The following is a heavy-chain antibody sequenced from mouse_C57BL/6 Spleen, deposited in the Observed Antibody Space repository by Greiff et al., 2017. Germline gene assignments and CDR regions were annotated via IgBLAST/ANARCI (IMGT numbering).Heavy chain of an antibody. CDR1: GYTFTSYW. V-gene: IGHV1-50*01. Sequence: QVQLQQPGAELVKPGASVKLSCKASGYTFTSYWMQWVKQRPGQGLEWIGEIDPSDSYTNYNQKFKGKATLTVDTSSSTPYMQLSSLTSEDSAVYYCAREDKTGTGENYWGQGTTLTVSS. CDR2: IDPSDSYT. CDR3: AREDKTGTGENY. J-gene: IGHJ2*01. D-gene: IGHD4-1*01.